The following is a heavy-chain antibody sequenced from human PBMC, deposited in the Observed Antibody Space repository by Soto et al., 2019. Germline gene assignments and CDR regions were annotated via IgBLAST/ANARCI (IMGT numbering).Heavy chain of an antibody. V-gene: IGHV3-9*01. CDR1: GFTFEAYA. Sequence: EVQLVESGGGLVQPGRSLRLSCAASGFTFEAYAMHWVRQAPGKGLVWGAGISWNSAHIGYADSVKVRLTISRDNAKESMYLHRTSLRAEDTALYYCARGVTYYYYGMDVWGQGTTVTVAS. J-gene: IGHJ6*01. CDR3: ARGVTYYYYGMDV. CDR2: ISWNSAHI. D-gene: IGHD2-8*01.